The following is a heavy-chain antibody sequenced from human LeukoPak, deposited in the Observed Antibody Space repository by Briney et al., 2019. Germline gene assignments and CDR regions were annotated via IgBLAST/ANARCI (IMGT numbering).Heavy chain of an antibody. Sequence: GGSLRLSCAASGFTFSSYSMNWVRQAPGKGLEWVSSISSSSSYIYYADSVKGRFTISRDNAKNSLYLQMNSLRAEDTAVYYCAKSPYCSSTSCYVSYSSYYYYYGMDVWGQGTTVTVSS. CDR1: GFTFSSYS. V-gene: IGHV3-21*01. CDR3: AKSPYCSSTSCYVSYSSYYYYYGMDV. CDR2: ISSSSSYI. J-gene: IGHJ6*02. D-gene: IGHD2-2*01.